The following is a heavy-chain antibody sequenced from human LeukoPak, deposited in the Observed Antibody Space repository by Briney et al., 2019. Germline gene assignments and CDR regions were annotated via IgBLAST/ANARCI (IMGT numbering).Heavy chain of an antibody. Sequence: PGGSLRLSCAASGFTFSSYGMHWVRQALGKRLEWVAFIRYDGSNKYYADSVKGRFTISRDNSKNTLYLQMNSLRAEDTAVYYCAKVRDIVLMVYAMDYWGQGTLVTVSS. J-gene: IGHJ4*02. CDR2: IRYDGSNK. CDR1: GFTFSSYG. CDR3: AKVRDIVLMVYAMDY. D-gene: IGHD2-8*01. V-gene: IGHV3-30*02.